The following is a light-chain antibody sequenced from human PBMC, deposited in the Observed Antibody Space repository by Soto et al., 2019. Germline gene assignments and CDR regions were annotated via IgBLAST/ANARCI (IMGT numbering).Light chain of an antibody. CDR3: QKSYSTRSP. V-gene: IGKV1-39*01. CDR2: AAS. CDR1: QTISSW. Sequence: DIQMTQSPSTLSGSVGDRVTITCRASQTISSWLAWYQQKPGKAPKLLIYAASSLQSGVPSRFSGSGSRTDITLSISSLQTEDFETYYCQKSYSTRSPFGGGTNVDIK. J-gene: IGKJ4*01.